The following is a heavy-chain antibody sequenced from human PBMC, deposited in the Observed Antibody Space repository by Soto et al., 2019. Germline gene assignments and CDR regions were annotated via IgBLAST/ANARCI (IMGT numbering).Heavy chain of an antibody. Sequence: GGSLRLSCAAFGFTFSSYAMSWVRQAPGKGLEWVSAISGSGGSTYYADSVEGRFTISRDNSKNTLYLQMNSLRAEDTAVYYCAKDSGHLIVVVVAATMAFDYWGQGTLVTVSS. J-gene: IGHJ4*02. CDR2: ISGSGGST. V-gene: IGHV3-23*01. CDR1: GFTFSSYA. D-gene: IGHD2-15*01. CDR3: AKDSGHLIVVVVAATMAFDY.